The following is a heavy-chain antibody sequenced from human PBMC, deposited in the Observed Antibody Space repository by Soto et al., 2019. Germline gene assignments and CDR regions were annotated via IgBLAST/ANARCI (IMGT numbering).Heavy chain of an antibody. CDR2: IYHTGNT. CDR3: ARDEYQLLSSVSWFDS. CDR1: AGSISDDSY. D-gene: IGHD2-2*01. J-gene: IGHJ5*01. V-gene: IGHV4-30-4*01. Sequence: TSETLSPTCTVSAGSISDDSYGSLIRQTPGKGLEWIGYIYHTGNTYYNQSLRSRVSISVHKSKSQFSLKLISVTAADTAVYFCARDEYQLLSSVSWFDSWGQGTLVTVSS.